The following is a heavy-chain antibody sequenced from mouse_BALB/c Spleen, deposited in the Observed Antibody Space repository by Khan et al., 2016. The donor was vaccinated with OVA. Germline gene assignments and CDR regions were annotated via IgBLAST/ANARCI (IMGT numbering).Heavy chain of an antibody. V-gene: IGHV3-2*02. CDR1: GYSITSGYG. J-gene: IGHJ2*01. D-gene: IGHD1-2*01. CDR2: ISYSGST. CDR3: VRTARIKY. Sequence: VQLKQSGPGLVKPSQSLSLTCTVTGYSITSGYGWNWIRQFPGNKLEWMGYISYSGSTNYNPSLKSRISITRDTSKNQFFLQLNSVTTEDTATYYCVRTARIKYWGQGTTPTVSS.